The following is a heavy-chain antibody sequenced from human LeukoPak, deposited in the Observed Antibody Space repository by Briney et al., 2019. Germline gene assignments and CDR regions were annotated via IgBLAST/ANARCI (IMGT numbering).Heavy chain of an antibody. CDR3: ARDGTAAGLYFDL. D-gene: IGHD6-13*01. Sequence: GGSLRLSCAVSGFTFSDYWMNWVRQAPGKGLEWVASIRQDGGEKSYVDSVKGRLTISRDNTKHSLYLQMSSLRAEDTGVYYCARDGTAAGLYFDLWGEGTLVTVSS. CDR2: IRQDGGEK. V-gene: IGHV3-7*01. CDR1: GFTFSDYW. J-gene: IGHJ4*02.